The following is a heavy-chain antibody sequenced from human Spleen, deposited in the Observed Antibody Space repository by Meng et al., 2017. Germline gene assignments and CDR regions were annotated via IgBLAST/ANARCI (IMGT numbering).Heavy chain of an antibody. Sequence: ASVKVSCKASGFTFTSSAMQWVRQARGQRLEWMGWISAYNGNTNYAQKLQGRVTMTTDTSTSTAYMELRSLRSDDTAVYYCARDRGCSGGSCYHSPSGAFDIWGQGTMVTVSS. V-gene: IGHV1-18*01. CDR3: ARDRGCSGGSCYHSPSGAFDI. D-gene: IGHD2-15*01. CDR2: ISAYNGNT. CDR1: GFTFTSSA. J-gene: IGHJ3*02.